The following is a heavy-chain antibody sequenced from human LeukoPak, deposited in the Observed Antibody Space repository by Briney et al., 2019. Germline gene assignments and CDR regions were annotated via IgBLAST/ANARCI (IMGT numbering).Heavy chain of an antibody. CDR3: ARDLYRIVVVPHYFDY. V-gene: IGHV3-21*01. Sequence: PGGSLRLSCAASGFTFSSYSMNWVRQAPGKGLEWVSFISTSSSYIYYADSVKGRFTIFRDNAKNSLYLQMNSLGAEDTAVYYCARDLYRIVVVPHYFDYWGQGTLVTVSS. CDR1: GFTFSSYS. CDR2: ISTSSSYI. D-gene: IGHD3-22*01. J-gene: IGHJ4*02.